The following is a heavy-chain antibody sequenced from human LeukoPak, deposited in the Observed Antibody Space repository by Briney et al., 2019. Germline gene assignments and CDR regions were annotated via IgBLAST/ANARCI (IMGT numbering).Heavy chain of an antibody. D-gene: IGHD3-16*02. CDR2: IHPGGTT. V-gene: IGHV4-34*01. J-gene: IGHJ4*02. Sequence: SETLSLTCAVFGGSFADFYWAYVRQPPGEGLEWIGEIHPGGTTNYNPSLTSRVTVSVDTSKNQFSLRLTSVTAAGTAVYFCARYRYKTGELDYWGQGTLVTVSS. CDR3: ARYRYKTGELDY. CDR1: GGSFADFY.